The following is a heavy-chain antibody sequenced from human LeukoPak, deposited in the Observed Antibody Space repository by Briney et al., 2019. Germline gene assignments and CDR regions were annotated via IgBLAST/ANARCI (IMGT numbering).Heavy chain of an antibody. CDR2: INHSGST. CDR1: GGSFSGYY. D-gene: IGHD3-22*01. CDR3: ARGDSYDFQFDP. V-gene: IGHV4-34*01. Sequence: SETLSLTCAVYGGSFSGYYWSWIRQPPGKGLEWIGEINHSGSTNYNPSLKSRVTISVDTSKNPFSLKLSSVTAADTAVYYCARGDSYDFQFDPWGQGTLVTVSS. J-gene: IGHJ5*02.